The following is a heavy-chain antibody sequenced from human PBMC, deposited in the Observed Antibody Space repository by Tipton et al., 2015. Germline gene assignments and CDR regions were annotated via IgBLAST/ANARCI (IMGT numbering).Heavy chain of an antibody. CDR2: ISGSGGST. D-gene: IGHD4-23*01. Sequence: SLRLSCAASGFTFSSYAMSWVRQAPGKGLEWVSAISGSGGSTYYADSVKGRFTTSRDNAKNSLYLQMNSLRAEDTAVYYCASENYGGSLDYWGQGTLVTVSS. CDR1: GFTFSSYA. V-gene: IGHV3-23*01. J-gene: IGHJ4*02. CDR3: ASENYGGSLDY.